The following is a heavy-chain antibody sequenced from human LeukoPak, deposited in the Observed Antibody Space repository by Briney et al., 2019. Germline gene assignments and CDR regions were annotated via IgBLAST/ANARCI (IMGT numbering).Heavy chain of an antibody. CDR2: ISSSGNTI. V-gene: IGHV3-11*04. D-gene: IGHD3-10*01. CDR1: GFTFSDYY. Sequence: PGGSLRLSCAASGFTFSDYYMNWIRQAPGKGLEWVSYISSSGNTIYYADSVKGRFTISRDNAKNSLYLQMNSLRAEDTAVHYCARDITLVRGVNIFGAFDIWGQGTMVTVSS. J-gene: IGHJ3*02. CDR3: ARDITLVRGVNIFGAFDI.